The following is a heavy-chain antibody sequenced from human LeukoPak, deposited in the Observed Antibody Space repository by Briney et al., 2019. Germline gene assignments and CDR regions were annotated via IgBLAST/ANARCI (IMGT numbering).Heavy chain of an antibody. Sequence: ASVKVSCKASGYTFTNSDINWVRQAPGQGLEWMGRINPNSGGTNYAQKFQGRVTMTRDTSISTAYMELSRLRSDDTAVYYCASLLIAAAGPGLFDPWGQGTLVTVSS. CDR1: GYTFTNSD. CDR2: INPNSGGT. CDR3: ASLLIAAAGPGLFDP. J-gene: IGHJ5*02. D-gene: IGHD6-13*01. V-gene: IGHV1-2*06.